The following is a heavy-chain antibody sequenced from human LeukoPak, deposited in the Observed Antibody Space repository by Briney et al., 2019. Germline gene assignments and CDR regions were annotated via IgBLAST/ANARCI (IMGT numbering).Heavy chain of an antibody. CDR3: ARVDAQGVPSP. D-gene: IGHD3-16*01. J-gene: IGHJ5*02. CDR2: IHYSGNT. V-gene: IGHV4-39*01. Sequence: SETLSLTCTVSGDSITSRRSYWGWIRQPPGRGLEWIASIHYSGNTYSNPSLGSRVTISLETSKNQFSLRLSSVTAADTALYYCARVDAQGVPSPWGQGTLVTVSS. CDR1: GDSITSRRSY.